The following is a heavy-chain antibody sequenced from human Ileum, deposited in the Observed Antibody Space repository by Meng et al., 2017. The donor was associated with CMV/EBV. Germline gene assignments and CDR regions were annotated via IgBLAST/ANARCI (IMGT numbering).Heavy chain of an antibody. V-gene: IGHV4-34*01. J-gene: IGHJ4*02. CDR2: INHRGST. Sequence: QVRFRHVGGGLLHPSEPLSTSCAAYGGSFSGYYWSWICQPPGKGLEWIGEINHRGSTNYNPSLKSRVTISVDTSKNQFFLKLSSVTAADTAVYYCARGVAGGPFDYWGQGTLVTVSS. D-gene: IGHD2-15*01. CDR3: ARGVAGGPFDY. CDR1: GGSFSGYY.